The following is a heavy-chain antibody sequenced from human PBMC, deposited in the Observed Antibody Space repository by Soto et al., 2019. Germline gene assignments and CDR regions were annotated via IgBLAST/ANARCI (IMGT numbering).Heavy chain of an antibody. V-gene: IGHV1-69*01. CDR1: GGTFGSYA. Sequence: QVQLVQSGAEVKKPGSSGKVSCKASGGTFGSYAFSWVRQAPGQGLEWMGGIIPVSGAAHYAQKFQGRVTITADESTSTADMELSSLSSQDTAVYYCATALGCRSISCTLDYWGQGTRVIVSS. CDR2: IIPVSGAA. J-gene: IGHJ4*02. D-gene: IGHD2-2*01. CDR3: ATALGCRSISCTLDY.